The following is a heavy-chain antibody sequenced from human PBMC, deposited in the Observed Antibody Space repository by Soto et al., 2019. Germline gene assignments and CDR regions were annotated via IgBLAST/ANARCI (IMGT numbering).Heavy chain of an antibody. CDR3: ATYDFWRFDY. J-gene: IGHJ4*02. D-gene: IGHD3-3*01. V-gene: IGHV3-23*01. CDR2: ISRTGGRT. CDR1: GFNFSGSS. Sequence: EVRLLQSGGGLVQPGGSLRLSCAASGFNFSGSSMSWVRQAPGKGLHWVSGISRTGGRTFYTDSVKGRFTISRDNSDNTLHLKMNRLRVEDTDLYYCATYDFWRFDYWGQGIVVTVSS.